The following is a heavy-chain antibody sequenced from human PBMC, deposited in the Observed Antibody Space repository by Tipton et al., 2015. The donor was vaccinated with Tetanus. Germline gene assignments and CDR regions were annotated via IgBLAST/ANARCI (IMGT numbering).Heavy chain of an antibody. V-gene: IGHV4-4*07. CDR3: ARWGPGVTTWGFDF. J-gene: IGHJ4*02. Sequence: TLSLTCTVSGGSIRGHFWSWIRQPAGKGLEWIGRLHSSGDTTYNPSLKSRVTMPVDTSKNQFSLRLSSVTAADTALYFCARWGPGVTTWGFDFWGQGTLVTVSS. CDR1: GGSIRGHF. D-gene: IGHD3-16*01. CDR2: LHSSGDT.